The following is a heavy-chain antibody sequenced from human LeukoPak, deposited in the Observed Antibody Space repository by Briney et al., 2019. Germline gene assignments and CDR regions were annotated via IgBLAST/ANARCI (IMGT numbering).Heavy chain of an antibody. V-gene: IGHV4-39*02. Sequence: ASETLSLTCSVSGGSINRSSYYWGWIRQAPGKGLEWIGSVYYDGNTYYNPNPSLKSRATVSMDTSRNQFSLKLRSVTAADTAVYYCTKDSGHHRTDCWGQGTLVAVSS. J-gene: IGHJ4*02. CDR1: GGSINRSSYY. CDR2: VYYDGNT. CDR3: TKDSGHHRTDC. D-gene: IGHD1-26*01.